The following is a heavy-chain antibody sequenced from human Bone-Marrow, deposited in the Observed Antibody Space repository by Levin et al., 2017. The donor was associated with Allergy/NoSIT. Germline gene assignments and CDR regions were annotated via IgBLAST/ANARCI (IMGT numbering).Heavy chain of an antibody. V-gene: IGHV3-21*01. J-gene: IGHJ3*01. CDR2: ISSSGNYI. CDR3: ERGMRPTIITGTDAADV. Sequence: GGSLRLSCAASGFTFSYYNMNWVRQAPGKGLEWVGSISSSGNYIYYAGSLKGRFTISRDNANNSLSLQMNTLRAEDTAVYYCERGMRPTIITGTDAADVWGQGTVVTVSS. D-gene: IGHD3-10*01. CDR1: GFTFSYYN.